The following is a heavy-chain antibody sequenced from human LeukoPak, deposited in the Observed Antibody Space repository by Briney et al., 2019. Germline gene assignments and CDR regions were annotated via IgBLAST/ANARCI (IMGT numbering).Heavy chain of an antibody. CDR3: ARYSLYCSSTSCSHDALDI. CDR1: GGSFSGYY. V-gene: IGHV4-34*01. D-gene: IGHD2-2*01. Sequence: PSETLSLTCAAYGGSFSGYYWSWIRQPPGKGLESIGEINHNGNTNYNPSLKSRVTISVDTSKNQFSLKLSSVTAADTAVYYCARYSLYCSSTSCSHDALDIWGQGTMVTVSS. CDR2: INHNGNT. J-gene: IGHJ3*02.